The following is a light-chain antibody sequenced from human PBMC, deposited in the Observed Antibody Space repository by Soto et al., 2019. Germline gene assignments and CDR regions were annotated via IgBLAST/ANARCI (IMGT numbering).Light chain of an antibody. V-gene: IGKV1-39*01. Sequence: DIQMTQSPSSLSASVGDRVTITCRASQRISSYLNWYQQKPGKAPKLLIYAASNLQSGVPSRFSGSASATDFTLTISSLQPEDFATYYCQQSYSTPWTFGQGTKVDIK. CDR3: QQSYSTPWT. CDR1: QRISSY. J-gene: IGKJ1*01. CDR2: AAS.